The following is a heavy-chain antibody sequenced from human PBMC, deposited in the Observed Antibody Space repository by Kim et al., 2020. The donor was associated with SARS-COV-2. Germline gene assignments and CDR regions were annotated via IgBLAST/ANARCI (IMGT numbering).Heavy chain of an antibody. J-gene: IGHJ4*02. CDR2: ISSTGIAT. D-gene: IGHD5-18*01. Sequence: GGSLRLSCTASRFPFSSYDMNWVRQAPGKGLEWVSKISSTGIATDYTDSVKGRFTISRDNAKNSLYLQMNSLRAEDTALYYCARTKVYSYGLEDYFDYWGQGTLVTVSS. V-gene: IGHV3-48*03. CDR1: RFPFSSYD. CDR3: ARTKVYSYGLEDYFDY.